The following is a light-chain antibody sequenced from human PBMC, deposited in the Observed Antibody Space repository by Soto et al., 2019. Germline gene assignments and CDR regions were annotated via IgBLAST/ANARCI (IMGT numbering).Light chain of an antibody. J-gene: IGLJ3*02. CDR2: NTN. V-gene: IGLV8-61*01. Sequence: QTVVTQEPSFSVSPGGTVTLTCGLSSGSVSTSYYPSWYQQTPGQAPRTLIYNTNTRSSGVPGRFSGSILGNKAAITIAGAQADDESDYYCVLYMGSGISVFGGGTKLTVL. CDR3: VLYMGSGISV. CDR1: SGSVSTSYY.